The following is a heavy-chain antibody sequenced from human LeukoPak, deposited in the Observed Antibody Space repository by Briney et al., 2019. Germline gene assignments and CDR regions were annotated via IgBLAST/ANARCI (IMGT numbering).Heavy chain of an antibody. CDR3: ARRVTYYGSGSYHDAFDI. V-gene: IGHV4-4*07. J-gene: IGHJ3*02. CDR1: DGSITGYY. CDR2: IYTSDNT. Sequence: SETLSLTCTVSDGSITGYYWTWIRQPAEKGLEWIGRIYTSDNTIYNPSLRSRVTMSVDTSKNRFSLKLSSVTAADTAVYYCARRVTYYGSGSYHDAFDIWGQGTMVTVSS. D-gene: IGHD3-10*01.